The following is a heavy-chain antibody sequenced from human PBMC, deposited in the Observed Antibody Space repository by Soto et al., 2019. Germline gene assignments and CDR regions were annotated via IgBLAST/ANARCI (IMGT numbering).Heavy chain of an antibody. CDR1: GGSISSGNW. J-gene: IGHJ4*02. CDR3: ARVKNTYYDILPGYKGAYYFDY. CDR2: SYHSGST. D-gene: IGHD3-9*01. V-gene: IGHV4-4*02. Sequence: SETLSLTCAVSGGSISSGNWWSWARQPPGKGLEWIGESYHSGSTNYNPSLKSRVTISVDKSKNQFSLKLSSVTAADTAVYYCARVKNTYYDILPGYKGAYYFDYWGQGTLVTVSS.